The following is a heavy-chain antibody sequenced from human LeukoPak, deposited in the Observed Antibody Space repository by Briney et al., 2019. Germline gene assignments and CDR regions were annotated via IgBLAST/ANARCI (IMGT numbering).Heavy chain of an antibody. Sequence: GGSLRLSCAASGFTFSSYEMNWVRQAPGKGLEWVSYIDTSSGTIHYGDSVKGRFTISRDNAKNSLYLQMNSLRVEDTAVYYCARDATVGVPGTLYFDHWGQGILVTVSS. CDR2: IDTSSGTI. CDR1: GFTFSSYE. J-gene: IGHJ4*02. V-gene: IGHV3-48*03. D-gene: IGHD6-19*01. CDR3: ARDATVGVPGTLYFDH.